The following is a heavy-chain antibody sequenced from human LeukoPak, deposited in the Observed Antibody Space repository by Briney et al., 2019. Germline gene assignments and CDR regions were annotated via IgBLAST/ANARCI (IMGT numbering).Heavy chain of an antibody. Sequence: ASVKVSCKASGYTFTDYYIHWVRQAPGQGLEWMTYIGPKSADTHYAQKFQGRVTMTLDTSISTAYMELKWLTADDTAVYDCARDGVAGRSDASHLWGQGTMVTVSS. CDR1: GYTFTDYY. CDR2: IGPKSADT. D-gene: IGHD6-19*01. V-gene: IGHV1-2*02. J-gene: IGHJ3*01. CDR3: ARDGVAGRSDASHL.